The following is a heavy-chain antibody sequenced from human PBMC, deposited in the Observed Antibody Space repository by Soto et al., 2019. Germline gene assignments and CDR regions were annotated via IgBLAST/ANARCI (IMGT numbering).Heavy chain of an antibody. D-gene: IGHD1-26*01. J-gene: IGHJ4*02. CDR3: AKRPRALLTFDY. CDR2: IIDFGGTS. Sequence: EVQLVDSGGGLVQPGGSLRLSCAASGFIFSNYVMTWVRQAPGKGLEWVSAIIDFGGTSYYADSLKGRFTISRDNSKNTLYLQMNSLRAEDTAIYYCAKRPRALLTFDYWGQGTLVTVSS. CDR1: GFIFSNYV. V-gene: IGHV3-23*04.